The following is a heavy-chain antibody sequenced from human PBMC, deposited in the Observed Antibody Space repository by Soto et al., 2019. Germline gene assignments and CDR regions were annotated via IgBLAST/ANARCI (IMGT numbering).Heavy chain of an antibody. D-gene: IGHD3-9*01. J-gene: IGHJ3*02. Sequence: GASVQVSCKASGGTFSSYAISWVRQAPGQGLEWMGGIIPIFGTANYAQKFQGRVTVTADESTSTAYMELSSLRSEDTAVYYCARGDYDDSLIIPGAFDIWGQGTMVTVS. CDR2: IIPIFGTA. CDR1: GGTFSSYA. V-gene: IGHV1-69*13. CDR3: ARGDYDDSLIIPGAFDI.